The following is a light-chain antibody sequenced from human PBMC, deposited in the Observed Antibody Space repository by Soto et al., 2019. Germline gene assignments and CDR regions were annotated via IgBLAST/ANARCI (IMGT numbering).Light chain of an antibody. CDR2: DAS. V-gene: IGKV3-11*01. CDR3: QQSSNWPLT. J-gene: IGKJ4*01. Sequence: EIVLTQSPATLSLSPGERATLSCRASQSVSRYLAWYQQKPGQAPRLLIYDASNRATGIPARFSGSGSGTDFTLTISSLEPEDFAVYYCQQSSNWPLTFGGGTKVDIK. CDR1: QSVSRY.